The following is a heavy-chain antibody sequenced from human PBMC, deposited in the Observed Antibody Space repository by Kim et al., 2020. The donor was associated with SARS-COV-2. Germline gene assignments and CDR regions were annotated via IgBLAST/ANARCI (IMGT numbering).Heavy chain of an antibody. CDR3: ATDAFDI. J-gene: IGHJ3*02. V-gene: IGHV1-18*01. Sequence: SNGNTNYAQKLQGRVTMTTDTSTSTAYMELRSLRSDDTAVYYCATDAFDIWGQGTMVTVSS. CDR2: SNGNT.